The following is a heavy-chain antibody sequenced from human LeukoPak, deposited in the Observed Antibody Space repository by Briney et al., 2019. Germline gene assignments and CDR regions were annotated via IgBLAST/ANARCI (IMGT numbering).Heavy chain of an antibody. CDR3: ASIRSASYSFDY. CDR1: GYSISSGYY. Sequence: PSETLSLTCAVSGYSISSGYYWGWIRQPPGKGLEWIANIYHTGTTYYSPSLKSRVIISVDTSKSQFSLKVSSVTAADTALYYCASIRSASYSFDYWGQGTLVTVSS. CDR2: IYHTGTT. J-gene: IGHJ4*02. D-gene: IGHD3-10*01. V-gene: IGHV4-38-2*01.